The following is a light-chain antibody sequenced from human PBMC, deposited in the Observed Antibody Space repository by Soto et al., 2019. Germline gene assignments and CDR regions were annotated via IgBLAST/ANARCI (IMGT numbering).Light chain of an antibody. CDR2: AAS. V-gene: IGKV1-39*01. Sequence: DIQMTQSPSTLSASVGDTVTFTCRASQSVSGWLAWYQQRPGEAPKVLIYAASTLQDGIPSRFSGSGSGTDFTLTIRGLQPEDFATYYCQQGYSTITFGQGTRLEIK. CDR3: QQGYSTIT. CDR1: QSVSGW. J-gene: IGKJ5*01.